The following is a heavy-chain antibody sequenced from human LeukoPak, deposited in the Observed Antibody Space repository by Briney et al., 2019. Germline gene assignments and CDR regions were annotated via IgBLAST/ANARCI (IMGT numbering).Heavy chain of an antibody. D-gene: IGHD5-18*01. J-gene: IGHJ2*01. CDR2: IGHDGTTE. CDR3: AKDSITYGYRYFDL. Sequence: PGGSLRLSCEVSGLTFSNYGIQWVRQAPGKGLEWVAFIGHDGTTEYYTDSVKGRFTVSRDNSKNTVHLQMNSLRAEDTAVFYFAKDSITYGYRYFDLWGRGTRVIVSS. V-gene: IGHV3-30*02. CDR1: GLTFSNYG.